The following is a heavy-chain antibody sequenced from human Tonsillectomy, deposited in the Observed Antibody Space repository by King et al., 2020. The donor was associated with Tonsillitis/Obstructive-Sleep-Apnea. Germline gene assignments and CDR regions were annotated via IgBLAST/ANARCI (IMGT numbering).Heavy chain of an antibody. D-gene: IGHD2-15*01. V-gene: IGHV4-34*01. Sequence: VQLQQWGAGLLKPSETLSITCAVFGGSFSGFYWSWIRQPPGKGLEWIGEIDHSGSTNYNPSLKSRVTISVDTSKNQTSLKVRSVTAADTAVYYCAREKDNDYGMDVWGQGTTVTVSS. J-gene: IGHJ6*02. CDR3: AREKDNDYGMDV. CDR1: GGSFSGFY. CDR2: IDHSGST.